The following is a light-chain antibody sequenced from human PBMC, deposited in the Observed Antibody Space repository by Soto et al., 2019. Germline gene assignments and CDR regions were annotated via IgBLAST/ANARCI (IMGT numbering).Light chain of an antibody. V-gene: IGKV1-5*01. CDR1: QSISSW. CDR3: QQYKTYSGT. Sequence: IHMTHSPATLSASVLYRVTITFLASQSISSWLAWYQQKPGKAPKLLIYDASSLESGVPSRFSGSGSATEFTLTISSLQPDDFATYFCQQYKTYSGTFGQGTKVDIK. CDR2: DAS. J-gene: IGKJ1*01.